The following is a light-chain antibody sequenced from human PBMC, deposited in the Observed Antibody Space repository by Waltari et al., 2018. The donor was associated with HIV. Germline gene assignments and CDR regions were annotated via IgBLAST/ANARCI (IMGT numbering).Light chain of an antibody. CDR1: ALPKKY. Sequence: SYELTQPPSVSVSPGQTARLTCSGDALPKKYAYWYQQKSGQAPVLVIYEDSKRPSGIPERISGLRSGKMATWTISGAQVEDEGDYHCYSTDSSGFGVFGGGTKLTVL. J-gene: IGLJ2*01. CDR2: EDS. V-gene: IGLV3-10*01. CDR3: YSTDSSGFGV.